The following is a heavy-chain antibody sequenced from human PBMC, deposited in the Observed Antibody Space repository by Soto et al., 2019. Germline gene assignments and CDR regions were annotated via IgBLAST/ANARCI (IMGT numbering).Heavy chain of an antibody. V-gene: IGHV3-23*01. CDR3: AKNNGFWSGPYYYYAMDV. Sequence: GGSLRLSCAASGFTFSSYAMTWVRQAPGKGLEWVSAISGSGGSTYYADSVKGRFTISRDNSKNTVYLQMNSLRAEDTAIYYCAKNNGFWSGPYYYYAMDVWGQGTTVTVSS. J-gene: IGHJ6*02. D-gene: IGHD3-3*01. CDR1: GFTFSSYA. CDR2: ISGSGGST.